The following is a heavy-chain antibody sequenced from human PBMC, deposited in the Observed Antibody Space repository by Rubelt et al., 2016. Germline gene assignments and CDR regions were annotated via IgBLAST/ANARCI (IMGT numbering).Heavy chain of an antibody. CDR1: GGSISSSSYY. J-gene: IGHJ4*02. CDR3: ARDHSSGWYLEGFFDY. CDR2: IYYSGST. V-gene: IGHV4-39*07. D-gene: IGHD6-19*01. Sequence: QLQLQESGPGLVKPSETLFLTCTVSGGSISSSSYYWGWIRQPPGKGLEWIGRIYYSGSTYYNPSLKSRVTISVDTSKDQYSLKLGSVTAADTAVYYCARDHSSGWYLEGFFDYWGQGTLVTVSS.